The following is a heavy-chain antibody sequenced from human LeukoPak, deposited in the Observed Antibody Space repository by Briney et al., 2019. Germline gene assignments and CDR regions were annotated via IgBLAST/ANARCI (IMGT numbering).Heavy chain of an antibody. D-gene: IGHD6-13*01. CDR3: VKDRWVDH. CDR2: ISSEGKTT. Sequence: GGSLRLSCSASGFIFSPYAMYWVRQAPGKGLEYVSSISSEGKTTYYADPVKGRFTISRDNSKNMLYLQMNSLRPEDTAVYYCVKDRWVDHWGQGTLVTVSS. V-gene: IGHV3-64D*06. CDR1: GFIFSPYA. J-gene: IGHJ4*02.